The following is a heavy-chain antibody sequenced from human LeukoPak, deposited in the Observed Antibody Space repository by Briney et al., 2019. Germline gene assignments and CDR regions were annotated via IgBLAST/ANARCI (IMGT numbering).Heavy chain of an antibody. CDR1: GFTFSSYW. CDR2: IKQDGSEK. J-gene: IGHJ4*02. Sequence: PGGSLRLSCAASGFTFSSYWMSWVRQAPGKGLEWVANIKQDGSEKYYVDSVKGRFTISRDNAKNSLYLQMNSLRAEDTALYYCTKGQYFDSSAPPGDYWGQGTLVTVS. V-gene: IGHV3-7*03. CDR3: TKGQYFDSSAPPGDY. D-gene: IGHD3-22*01.